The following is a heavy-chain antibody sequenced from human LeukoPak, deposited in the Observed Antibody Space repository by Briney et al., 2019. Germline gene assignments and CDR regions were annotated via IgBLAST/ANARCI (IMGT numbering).Heavy chain of an antibody. J-gene: IGHJ4*02. D-gene: IGHD1-7*01. V-gene: IGHV4-59*01. CDR2: IYYSGST. CDR1: DGSFSGYY. Sequence: SETLSLTCAVYDGSFSGYYWSWIRQPPGKGLEWIGYIYYSGSTNYNPSLKSRVTMSADTSKNQFSLKLSSVTTADTAVYFCARDSSRNYHGVDYWGQGTLVTVSS. CDR3: ARDSSRNYHGVDY.